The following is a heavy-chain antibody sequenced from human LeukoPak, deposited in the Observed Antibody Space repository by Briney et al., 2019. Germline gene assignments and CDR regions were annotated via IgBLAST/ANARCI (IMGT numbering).Heavy chain of an antibody. CDR1: GFTFSSYG. D-gene: IGHD3-10*01. CDR3: AKGRGSFGEYTDY. CDR2: IRYDGSNE. Sequence: GGSLRLSCAASGFTFSSYGMHWVRQAPGKGLEWVAFIRYDGSNEYYADSVKGRFTISRDNSKNTLYLQMNSLRAEDTAVYYCAKGRGSFGEYTDYWGQGTLVTVSS. J-gene: IGHJ4*02. V-gene: IGHV3-30*02.